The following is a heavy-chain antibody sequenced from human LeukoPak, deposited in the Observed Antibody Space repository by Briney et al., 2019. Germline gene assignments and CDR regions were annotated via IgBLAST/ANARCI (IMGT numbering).Heavy chain of an antibody. CDR2: IYYSGST. CDR1: GFTFSTYW. D-gene: IGHD1-26*01. V-gene: IGHV4-39*01. Sequence: GSLRLSCAASGFTFSTYWMSWVRQAPGKGLEWIGSIYYSGSTYYNPSLKSRVTISVDTSKNQFSLKLSSVTAADTAVYYCARLADKLGATRSYYYYGMDVWGQGTTVTVSS. J-gene: IGHJ6*02. CDR3: ARLADKLGATRSYYYYGMDV.